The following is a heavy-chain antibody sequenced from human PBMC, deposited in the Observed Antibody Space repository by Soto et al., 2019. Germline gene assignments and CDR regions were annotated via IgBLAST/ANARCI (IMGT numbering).Heavy chain of an antibody. CDR1: GYTFTGHY. V-gene: IGHV1-2*02. CDR3: GRGRSGQIVVFY. CDR2: IGPETGAT. J-gene: IGHJ4*02. Sequence: ASVKVSCKASGYTFTGHYIHWVGQAPEQGPEWMGEIGPETGATRYAQKFQGRVTMTRDMSITTVYMELNSLSPDDTAVYYCGRGRSGQIVVFYWGQGTPVTVSS. D-gene: IGHD1-26*01.